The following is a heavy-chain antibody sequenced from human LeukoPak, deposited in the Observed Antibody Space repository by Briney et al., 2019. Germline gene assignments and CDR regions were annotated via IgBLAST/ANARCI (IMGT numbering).Heavy chain of an antibody. Sequence: HAGGSLRLSCAASGFTFSSYGMHWVRQAPGKGLEWVAVISYDGSNKYYAGSVKGRFTISRDNSKNTLYLQMNSLRAEDTAVYYCARKGSDSSSWSYYYYYYMDVWGKGTTVTVSS. CDR1: GFTFSSYG. CDR3: ARKGSDSSSWSYYYYYYMDV. CDR2: ISYDGSNK. J-gene: IGHJ6*03. D-gene: IGHD6-13*01. V-gene: IGHV3-30*03.